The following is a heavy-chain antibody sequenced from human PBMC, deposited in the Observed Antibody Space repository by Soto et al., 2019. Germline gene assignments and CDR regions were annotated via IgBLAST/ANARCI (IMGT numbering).Heavy chain of an antibody. D-gene: IGHD1-1*01. Sequence: QVQLVKYGGGMVKPGRSLRLSCGGSGFTFSNYGMHWVRQAPGKGLEWVALIWHDGSHEYYPDSVKGRFTISRDNSKNTMYRQMSRLRAEDTAVYYCARESKVSGGYNCCYYYYSGMHVW. J-gene: IGHJ6*01. V-gene: IGHV3-33*01. CDR1: GFTFSNYG. CDR2: IWHDGSHE. CDR3: ARESKVSGGYNCCYYYYSGMHV.